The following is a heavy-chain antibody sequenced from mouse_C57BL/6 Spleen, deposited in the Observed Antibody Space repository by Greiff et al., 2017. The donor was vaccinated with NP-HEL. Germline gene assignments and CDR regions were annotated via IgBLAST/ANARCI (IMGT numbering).Heavy chain of an antibody. Sequence: EVQLQESGPGLVKPSQSLSLTCSVTGYSITSGYYWNWIRQFPGNKLEWMGYISYDGSNNYNPSLKNRISITRDTSKNQFFLKLNSVTTEDTATYYCARGEYYDYDGAWFAYWGQGTLVTVSA. CDR2: ISYDGSN. CDR1: GYSITSGYY. D-gene: IGHD2-4*01. V-gene: IGHV3-6*01. CDR3: ARGEYYDYDGAWFAY. J-gene: IGHJ3*01.